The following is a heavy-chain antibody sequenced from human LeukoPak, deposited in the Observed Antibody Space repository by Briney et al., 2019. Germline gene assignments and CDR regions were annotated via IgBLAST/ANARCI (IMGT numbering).Heavy chain of an antibody. V-gene: IGHV3-23*01. D-gene: IGHD2-15*01. CDR1: GFTFSNYA. J-gene: IGHJ4*02. CDR2: MSGSGGRT. Sequence: GSLRLSCGASGFTFSNYAMSWVRQAPGKGLEWVSTMSGSGGRTYYADSVKGRFTISRDSSKNTLYLQMNSLRAEDTAVYYCAKYCSGGNCYSGFDYWGQGTLVTVSS. CDR3: AKYCSGGNCYSGFDY.